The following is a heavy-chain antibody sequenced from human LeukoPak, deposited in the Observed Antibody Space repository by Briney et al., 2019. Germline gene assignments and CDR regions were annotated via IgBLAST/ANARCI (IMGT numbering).Heavy chain of an antibody. CDR1: GFTFNTYA. CDR3: ARVPSGRMIGAY. CDR2: ISGGDVST. Sequence: GGSLRLSCAASGFTFNTYAMSWVRQAPGKGLEWVSSISGGDVSTSYADSVKGRFTISRDNAKNSLYLQMNSLRAEDTAVYYCARVPSGRMIGAYWGQGTLVTVSS. J-gene: IGHJ4*02. V-gene: IGHV3-23*01. D-gene: IGHD3-22*01.